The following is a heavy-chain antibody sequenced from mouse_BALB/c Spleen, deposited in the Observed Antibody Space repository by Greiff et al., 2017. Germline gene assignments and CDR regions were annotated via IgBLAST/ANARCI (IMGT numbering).Heavy chain of an antibody. J-gene: IGHJ3*01. Sequence: EVKLMESGGGLVKPGGSLKLSCAASGFTFSSYTMSWVRQTPEKRLEWVATISSGGSYTYYPDSVKGRFTISRDNAKNTLYLQMSSLKSEDTAMYYCTREEGTAWFAYWGQGTLVTVSA. CDR3: TREEGTAWFAY. CDR1: GFTFSSYT. V-gene: IGHV5-6-4*01. CDR2: ISSGGSYT.